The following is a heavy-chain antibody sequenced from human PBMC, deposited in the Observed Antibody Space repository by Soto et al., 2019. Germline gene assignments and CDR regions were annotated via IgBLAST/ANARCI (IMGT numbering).Heavy chain of an antibody. CDR2: INAGNGNT. CDR3: AGGLTMVRGVILDAFDI. J-gene: IGHJ3*02. V-gene: IGHV1-3*01. Sequence: QVQLVQSGAEVKKPGASVKVSCKASGYTFTSYAMHWVRQAPGQRLEWMGWINAGNGNTKYSQNFRGRVTITRDTSASTAYMELSSLGSEDTAVYYCAGGLTMVRGVILDAFDIWGPGTMVTVSS. CDR1: GYTFTSYA. D-gene: IGHD3-10*01.